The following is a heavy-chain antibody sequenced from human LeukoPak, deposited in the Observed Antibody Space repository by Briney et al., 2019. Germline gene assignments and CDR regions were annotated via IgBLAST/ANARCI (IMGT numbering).Heavy chain of an antibody. CDR3: ARGLADIVVVPAAIPSSAYYFDY. V-gene: IGHV4-34*01. CDR1: GGSFSGYY. D-gene: IGHD2-2*01. J-gene: IGHJ4*02. Sequence: SETLSLTCAVYGGSFSGYYWSWIRQPPGKGPEWIGEINHSGSTNYNPSLKSRVTISVDTSKNQFSLKLSSVTAADTAVYYCARGLADIVVVPAAIPSSAYYFDYWGQGTLVTVSS. CDR2: INHSGST.